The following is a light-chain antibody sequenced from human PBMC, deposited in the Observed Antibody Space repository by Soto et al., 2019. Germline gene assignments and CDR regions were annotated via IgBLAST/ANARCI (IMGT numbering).Light chain of an antibody. V-gene: IGLV2-14*02. Sequence: QSALTQPASLSGSPGQSITISCTGTSSDVGSYNLGSWYQQHPGKAPKLMIYEGTKRPSGVAKRFSGSRSGNTASLSIYGLQAEEEADYYCSSSARASTVLFGGGTQLTVL. CDR2: EGT. CDR1: SSDVGSYNL. J-gene: IGLJ2*01. CDR3: SSSARASTVL.